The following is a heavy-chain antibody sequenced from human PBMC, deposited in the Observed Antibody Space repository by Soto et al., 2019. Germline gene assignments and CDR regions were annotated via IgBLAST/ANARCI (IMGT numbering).Heavy chain of an antibody. Sequence: LVESGGGLVHPGESLRLSCEGSGFRFSDHSMHWVRQAPGQGLQWISYISSNGDITYYADSVKGRFTVSRDNANNALFLQMNSLRDDDTATYYCARLPKGSLVTAWGQGARVTVSS. CDR2: ISSNGDIT. V-gene: IGHV3-48*02. D-gene: IGHD2-21*02. CDR1: GFRFSDHS. J-gene: IGHJ4*02. CDR3: ARLPKGSLVTA.